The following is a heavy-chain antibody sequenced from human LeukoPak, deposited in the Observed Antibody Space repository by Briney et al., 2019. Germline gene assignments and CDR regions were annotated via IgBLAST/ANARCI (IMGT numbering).Heavy chain of an antibody. D-gene: IGHD2-2*01. V-gene: IGHV4-34*01. Sequence: SETLSLTCAVYGGSFSGYYWSWIRQPPGKGLEWIGEINHSGSTNCNPSLKSRVTISVDTSKNQFSLKLSSVTAADTAVYYCARVRSRSRYFDYWGQGTLVTVSS. J-gene: IGHJ4*02. CDR3: ARVRSRSRYFDY. CDR2: INHSGST. CDR1: GGSFSGYY.